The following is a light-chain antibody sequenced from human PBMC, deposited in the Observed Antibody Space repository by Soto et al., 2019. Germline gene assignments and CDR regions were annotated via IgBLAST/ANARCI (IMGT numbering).Light chain of an antibody. CDR1: QSVSSD. Sequence: EILMTQSPATLSVSPEGRATLSCRASQSVSSDLTWLQQKPGQAPRLLIYGASTRATGVPGRFSGSGSGTEFTLTISSLQSEDFAVYYCLQYNNWPRTFGQGTKV. V-gene: IGKV3-15*01. J-gene: IGKJ1*01. CDR3: LQYNNWPRT. CDR2: GAS.